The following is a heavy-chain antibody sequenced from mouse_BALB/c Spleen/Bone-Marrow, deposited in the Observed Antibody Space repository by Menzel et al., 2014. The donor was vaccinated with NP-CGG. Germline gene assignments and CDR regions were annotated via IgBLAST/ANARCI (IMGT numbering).Heavy chain of an antibody. J-gene: IGHJ3*01. Sequence: EVQLQQSGAGLVKPGASVKLSCTASGFNIKDTYMHWVKQRPEQGLEWIGRIDPANGNTKYDPKFQGKATITADTSSNTAYLQLSSLTSEDTAVYYCATGFAYWGQGTLVTVSA. CDR3: ATGFAY. CDR2: IDPANGNT. V-gene: IGHV14-3*02. CDR1: GFNIKDTY.